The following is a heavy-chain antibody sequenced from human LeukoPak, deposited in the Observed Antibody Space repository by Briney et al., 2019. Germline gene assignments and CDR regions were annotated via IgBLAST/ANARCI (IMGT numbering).Heavy chain of an antibody. V-gene: IGHV3-13*04. CDR1: GFTFSSYD. CDR2: IGTAGDT. Sequence: SGGSLRLSCAASGFTFSSYDMHWVRQATGKGLEWVSAIGTAGDTYYPGSVKGRFTISRENAKNSLYLQMNSLRAGDTAVYYCARGTDYYGSGSALDAFDIWGQGTVVTVSS. CDR3: ARGTDYYGSGSALDAFDI. D-gene: IGHD3-10*01. J-gene: IGHJ3*02.